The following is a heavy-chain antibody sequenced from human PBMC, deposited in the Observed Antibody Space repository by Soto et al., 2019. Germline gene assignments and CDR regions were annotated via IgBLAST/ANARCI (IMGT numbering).Heavy chain of an antibody. CDR3: ARGDYYDTSGPFSDAFDI. V-gene: IGHV3-7*04. CDR2: IKPDGSQK. D-gene: IGHD3-22*01. CDR1: GFTFSSYW. Sequence: QLVESGGGLVQPRGSLRLSCAASGFTFSSYWMSWVRQAPGKGLEWVANIKPDGSQKWYVDSVKGRFTISRDNVKKSLYLQMNGLRAEDTAVYYCARGDYYDTSGPFSDAFDIWGQGTMVTVSS. J-gene: IGHJ3*02.